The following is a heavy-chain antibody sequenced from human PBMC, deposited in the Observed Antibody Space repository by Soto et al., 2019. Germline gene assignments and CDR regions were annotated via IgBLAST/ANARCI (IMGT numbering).Heavy chain of an antibody. J-gene: IGHJ4*02. CDR1: GFTFISYG. V-gene: IGHV3-30*18. D-gene: IGHD3-10*01. CDR3: AKDLALEGFGELTSFDY. CDR2: ISYDGSNQ. Sequence: QVQLVESGGGVVQPGRSRVLASAASGFTFISYGMHWVRQAPGKGLERVAVISYDGSNQYYADSVKGRFTISRDNSKNTLYLQLNRLRAEDTAVYYCAKDLALEGFGELTSFDYWGQGTLVTVS.